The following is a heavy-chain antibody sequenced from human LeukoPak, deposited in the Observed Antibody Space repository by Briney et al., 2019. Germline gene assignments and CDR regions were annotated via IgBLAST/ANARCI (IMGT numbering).Heavy chain of an antibody. CDR1: GGSISSYY. V-gene: IGHV4-59*08. CDR2: IYYSGST. J-gene: IGHJ4*02. D-gene: IGHD2-2*01. Sequence: SETLSLTCTVSGGSISSYYWSWIRQPPGKGLEWIGYIYYSGSTNYNPSLKSRVTISVDTSKNQFSLKLSSVTAADTAVYSCARQYQPFRRVDYWGQGTLVTVSS. CDR3: ARQYQPFRRVDY.